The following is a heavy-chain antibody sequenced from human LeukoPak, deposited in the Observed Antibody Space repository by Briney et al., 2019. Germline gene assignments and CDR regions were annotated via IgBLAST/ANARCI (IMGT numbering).Heavy chain of an antibody. CDR3: AKDRRRGSSGWYYFDY. D-gene: IGHD6-19*01. Sequence: PGGSLRLSCAASGFTFSSYAMSWVRQAPGKGLEWVSAISGSGGSTYYADSVKGRFTISRDNSKNTLYLQMNSLRAVDTAVYYCAKDRRRGSSGWYYFDYWGQGTLVTVSS. CDR2: ISGSGGST. J-gene: IGHJ4*02. CDR1: GFTFSSYA. V-gene: IGHV3-23*01.